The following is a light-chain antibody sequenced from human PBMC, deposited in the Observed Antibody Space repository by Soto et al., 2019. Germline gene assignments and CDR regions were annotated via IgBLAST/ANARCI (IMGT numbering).Light chain of an antibody. V-gene: IGKV1-5*01. J-gene: IGKJ1*01. Sequence: DIPLTQAQFTLSESAGVSGPLXWWAGQSISSWLAWYQQKPGKAPKLLIYDASSLESGVPSRFSGSGSGTEFTLTISSLQPDDFATYYCQQSYSTPRPFGQGTKV. CDR1: QSISSW. CDR3: QQSYSTPRP. CDR2: DAS.